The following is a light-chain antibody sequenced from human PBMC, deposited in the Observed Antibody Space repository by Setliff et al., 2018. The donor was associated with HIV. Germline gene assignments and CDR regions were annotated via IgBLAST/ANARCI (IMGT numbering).Light chain of an antibody. CDR1: SSDVGGYNY. CDR3: SSYTSSSTLV. J-gene: IGLJ1*01. Sequence: QSVLTQPASVSGSPGQSITISCTGTSSDVGGYNYVSWYQQHPGKAPKLMIFDVSKRPSWVSNRFSGSKSGNTASLTISGLQAEDEADFYCSSYTSSSTLVFGTGTKVTVL. V-gene: IGLV2-14*03. CDR2: DVS.